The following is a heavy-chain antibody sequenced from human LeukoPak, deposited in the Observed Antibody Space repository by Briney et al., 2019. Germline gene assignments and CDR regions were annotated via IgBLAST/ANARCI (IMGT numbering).Heavy chain of an antibody. CDR3: ARARITMVRGVIFWFDP. V-gene: IGHV1-18*01. Sequence: ASVKVSCKASGYTFTSYGISWVRQAPGQGLEWMGWISAYNGDTNYAQKLQGRVTMTTDTSTSTVYTELSSLRSEDTAVYYCARARITMVRGVIFWFDPWGQGTLVTVSS. D-gene: IGHD3-10*01. J-gene: IGHJ5*02. CDR2: ISAYNGDT. CDR1: GYTFTSYG.